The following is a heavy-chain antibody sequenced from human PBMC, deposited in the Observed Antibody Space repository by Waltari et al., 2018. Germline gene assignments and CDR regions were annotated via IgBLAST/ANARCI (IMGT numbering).Heavy chain of an antibody. V-gene: IGHV4-38-2*01. CDR3: ARTVVAFNWFDP. CDR1: GYSISSGYY. Sequence: QVQLQESGPGLVKPSETLSLTCAVSGYSISSGYYWGWIRQPPGKGLEWIGSIYHSGSTYYNPSLKSRVTISVDTSKNQFSLKLSSVTAADTAVYYCARTVVAFNWFDPWGQGTLVTVSS. CDR2: IYHSGST. J-gene: IGHJ5*02. D-gene: IGHD2-15*01.